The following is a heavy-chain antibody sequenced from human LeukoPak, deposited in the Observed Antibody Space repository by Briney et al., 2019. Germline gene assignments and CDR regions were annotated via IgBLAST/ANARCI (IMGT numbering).Heavy chain of an antibody. V-gene: IGHV4-4*07. J-gene: IGHJ4*02. CDR2: IYTSGST. CDR3: ARAYYYDSSGTRAFDY. D-gene: IGHD3-22*01. CDR1: GGSISSYY. Sequence: SETLSLTCTVSGGSISSYYWSWIRQTAGKGLEWIGRIYTSGSTNYNPSLKSRVTMSVDTSKNQFSLKLSSVTAADTAVYYCARAYYYDSSGTRAFDYWGQGTLVTVSS.